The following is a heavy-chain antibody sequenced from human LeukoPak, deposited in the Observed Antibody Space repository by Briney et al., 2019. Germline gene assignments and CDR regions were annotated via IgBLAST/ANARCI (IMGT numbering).Heavy chain of an antibody. CDR2: IKEDGSEA. J-gene: IGHJ4*02. V-gene: IGHV3-7*01. Sequence: PGGSLRLSCAASGFTFSSYWMSWVRQAPGKGLEWVAGIKEDGSEAHYVDSVKGRFTISRDNAKNSLYLQMASLRAEDTATYYCAREWYEYGGDSGGYWGQGTLVTVSS. CDR3: AREWYEYGGDSGGY. CDR1: GFTFSSYW. D-gene: IGHD2-21*02.